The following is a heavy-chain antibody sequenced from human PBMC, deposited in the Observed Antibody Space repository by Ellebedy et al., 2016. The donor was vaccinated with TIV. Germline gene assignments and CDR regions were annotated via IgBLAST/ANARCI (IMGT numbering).Heavy chain of an antibody. J-gene: IGHJ3*02. Sequence: PGGSLRLSCAAPGFTFTNYAIHWVRQGPGKGLVWVSHINDDGNRITYADSVKGRFAISRDIARNTLFLQMDSLRAEDTAVYYCVRDRMGATYTFDMWGQGTMVTVSS. D-gene: IGHD2-21*01. CDR1: GFTFTNYA. CDR2: INDDGNRI. V-gene: IGHV3-74*01. CDR3: VRDRMGATYTFDM.